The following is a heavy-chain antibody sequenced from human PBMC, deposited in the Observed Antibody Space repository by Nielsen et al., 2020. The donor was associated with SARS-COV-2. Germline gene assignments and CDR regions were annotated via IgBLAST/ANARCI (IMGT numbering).Heavy chain of an antibody. D-gene: IGHD1/OR15-1a*01. J-gene: IGHJ4*02. V-gene: IGHV3-74*03. Sequence: GGSLRLSCAASGFIFSNYRMHWVRQAPGQGLVWVSHINPDESKTTYADSVKGRFTISRDNFKNTVSLEMNSLRAQDTAVYYCARDLSRDLTNVDYWGQGTLVTVSS. CDR3: ARDLSRDLTNVDY. CDR1: GFIFSNYR. CDR2: INPDESKT.